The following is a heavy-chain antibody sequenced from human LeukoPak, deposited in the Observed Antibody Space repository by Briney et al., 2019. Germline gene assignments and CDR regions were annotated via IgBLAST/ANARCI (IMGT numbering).Heavy chain of an antibody. D-gene: IGHD3-10*01. J-gene: IGHJ4*02. CDR1: GGSISSYY. CDR3: ARFGWQSFGY. CDR2: IYYSGST. Sequence: SETLSLTCTVSGGSISSYYCSWIRQPPGKGLEWIGYIYYSGSTNYNPSLKSRVTISVDTSKNQFSLKLSSVTAADTAVYYCARFGWQSFGYWGQGTLVTVSS. V-gene: IGHV4-59*01.